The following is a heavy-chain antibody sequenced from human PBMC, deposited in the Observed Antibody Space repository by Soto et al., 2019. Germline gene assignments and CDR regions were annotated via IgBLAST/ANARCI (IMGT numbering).Heavy chain of an antibody. CDR2: IYWDDDK. Sequence: QITLKESGPTLVKPTQTLTLTCTFSGFSLSTSGVGVGWIRQPPGKALEWLALIYWDDDKRYSPSLKSRLTITKDTSKNQVALTMTNMDPVDTATYYCAQGYSSGWKPPFDYWGQGTLVTVSS. V-gene: IGHV2-5*02. CDR3: AQGYSSGWKPPFDY. J-gene: IGHJ4*02. CDR1: GFSLSTSGVG. D-gene: IGHD6-19*01.